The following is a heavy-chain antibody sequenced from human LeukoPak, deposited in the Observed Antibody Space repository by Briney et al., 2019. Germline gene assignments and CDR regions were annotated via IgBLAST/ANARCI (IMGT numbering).Heavy chain of an antibody. CDR2: ISGSGGST. CDR1: GFTFSSYA. D-gene: IGHD3-3*01. J-gene: IGHJ6*02. V-gene: IGHV3-23*01. Sequence: PGGSLRLSCAASGFTFSSYAMSWVRQAPGKGLEWVSAISGSGGSTYYADSVKGRFTISRDNSKNTLYLQMNSLRAEDTAVYYCAKGDRITIFGVVPDGYYYYGMGVWGQGTTVTVSS. CDR3: AKGDRITIFGVVPDGYYYYGMGV.